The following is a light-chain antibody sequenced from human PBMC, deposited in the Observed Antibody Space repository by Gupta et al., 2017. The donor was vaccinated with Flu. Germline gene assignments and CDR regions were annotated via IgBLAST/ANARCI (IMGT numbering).Light chain of an antibody. J-gene: IGLJ2*01. CDR1: KGADLY. CDR3: QAWNSSTGV. CDR2: QDS. Sequence: SPIQTATITCSGNKGADLYVCRQQHKTAHPLLCVIYQDSNRPSGIPERFSASDSATTAPMTISGTEAVEDDYDYCQAWNSSTGVFGGGTKLTVL. V-gene: IGLV3-1*01.